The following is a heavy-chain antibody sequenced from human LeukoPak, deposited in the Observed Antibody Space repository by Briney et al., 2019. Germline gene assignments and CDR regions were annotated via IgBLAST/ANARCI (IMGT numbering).Heavy chain of an antibody. D-gene: IGHD3-10*01. CDR1: GFTFSSYG. Sequence: GGSLRLSCAASGFTFSSYGMHWVRQAPGKGLEWVAVISYDGSNKYYADSVKGRFTISRDNSKNTLYLQMNSLRAEDTAVYYCAKDRYYYGSGSPPDFDYWGQGTLVTVSS. CDR2: ISYDGSNK. CDR3: AKDRYYYGSGSPPDFDY. V-gene: IGHV3-30*18. J-gene: IGHJ4*02.